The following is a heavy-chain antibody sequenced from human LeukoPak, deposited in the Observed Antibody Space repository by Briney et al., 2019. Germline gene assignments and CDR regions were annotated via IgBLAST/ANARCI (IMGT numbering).Heavy chain of an antibody. V-gene: IGHV1-2*02. CDR3: ARGVGYCNDNYCSPFDY. CDR2: INPNIDDT. D-gene: IGHD2-15*01. J-gene: IGHJ4*02. CDR1: GGTFSSYA. Sequence: GASVKVSCKASGGTFSSYAISWVRQAPGPGPESMGWINPNIDDTYYARKFQGRVTLTRDTSTNTAYMELSRLRSDDTAMYYCARGVGYCNDNYCSPFDYWGQGTLVTVSS.